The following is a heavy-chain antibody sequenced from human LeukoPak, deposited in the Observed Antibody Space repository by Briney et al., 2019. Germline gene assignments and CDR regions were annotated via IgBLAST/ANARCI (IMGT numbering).Heavy chain of an antibody. CDR3: AKGALGKCSGGSCYPLDY. J-gene: IGHJ4*02. Sequence: PGGSLRLSCAAAGFTFSSYAMAWVRQSPGKGLEWVSCITGGGEYTYHTDSVKGRFTISRDNSKNTLYLQMNSLRVEDTAVYYCAKGALGKCSGGSCYPLDYWGQGTLVTVSS. CDR1: GFTFSSYA. CDR2: ITGGGEYT. V-gene: IGHV3-23*01. D-gene: IGHD2-15*01.